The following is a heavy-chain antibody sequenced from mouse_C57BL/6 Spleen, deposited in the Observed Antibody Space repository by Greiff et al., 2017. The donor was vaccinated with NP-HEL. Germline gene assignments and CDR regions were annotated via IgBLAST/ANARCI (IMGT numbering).Heavy chain of an antibody. D-gene: IGHD2-1*01. CDR1: GFNIKDDY. CDR2: IDPENGDT. Sequence: EVQLQQSGAELVRPGASVKLSCTASGFNIKDDYMHWVKQRPEQGLEWIGWIDPENGDTEYASKFQGKATITADTSSNTAYLQLSSLTSEDTAVYYCTNCNYGYYFDYWGQGTTLTVSS. J-gene: IGHJ2*01. CDR3: TNCNYGYYFDY. V-gene: IGHV14-4*01.